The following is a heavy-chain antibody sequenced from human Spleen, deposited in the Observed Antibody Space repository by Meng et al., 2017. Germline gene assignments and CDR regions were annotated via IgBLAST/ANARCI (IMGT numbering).Heavy chain of an antibody. J-gene: IGHJ4*02. Sequence: GGSLRLSCAASGFSFDDYGMSWVRQAPGKGLEWVSGINWNGGSTGYADSVKGRFTISRDNAKNSLYLQMNSLRAEDTALYYCARADYYDSSGPPYYFDYWGQGTPVTVSS. V-gene: IGHV3-20*04. CDR2: INWNGGST. CDR3: ARADYYDSSGPPYYFDY. D-gene: IGHD3-22*01. CDR1: GFSFDDYG.